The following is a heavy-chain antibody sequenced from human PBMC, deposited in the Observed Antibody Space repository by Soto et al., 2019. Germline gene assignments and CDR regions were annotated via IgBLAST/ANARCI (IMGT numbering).Heavy chain of an antibody. J-gene: IGHJ4*02. CDR2: ISSSSSYI. D-gene: IGHD5-18*01. CDR1: GFTFSSYS. Sequence: EVQLVESGGGLVKPGGSLRLSCAASGFTFSSYSMNWVRQAPGKGLEWVSSISSSSSYIYYADSVKGRFTISRDNAKNSRYRQRNSLRAEDTAVYYCARDQPGYSYGYGLGYWGQGTLVTVSS. CDR3: ARDQPGYSYGYGLGY. V-gene: IGHV3-21*01.